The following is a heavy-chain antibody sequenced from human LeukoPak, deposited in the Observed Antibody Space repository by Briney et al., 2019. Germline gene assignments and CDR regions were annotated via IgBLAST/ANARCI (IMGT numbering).Heavy chain of an antibody. Sequence: PVKVSCKASGGTFSSYAISWVRQAPGQGLEWMGRVIPILGIANYAQKFQGRVTITADKSTSTAYMELSSLRSEDTAVYYCAREVVGASQEGYYYYGMDVWGQGTTVTVSS. CDR3: AREVVGASQEGYYYYGMDV. V-gene: IGHV1-69*04. CDR1: GGTFSSYA. J-gene: IGHJ6*02. D-gene: IGHD1-26*01. CDR2: VIPILGIA.